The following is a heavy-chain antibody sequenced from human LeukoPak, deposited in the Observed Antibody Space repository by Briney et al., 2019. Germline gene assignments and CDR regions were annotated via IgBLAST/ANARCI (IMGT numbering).Heavy chain of an antibody. CDR1: GFTVSSNF. V-gene: IGHV3-66*02. Sequence: GGSLRLSCAASGFTVSSNFMSWVRQAPGRGLEWGSIIYSGGSTYCADSVKGRFTITTHNSKNTPYLQMNSLRAKDTAVYYCARGAYSDYWGQGTLVSVSS. J-gene: IGHJ4*02. CDR3: ARGAYSDY. CDR2: IYSGGST.